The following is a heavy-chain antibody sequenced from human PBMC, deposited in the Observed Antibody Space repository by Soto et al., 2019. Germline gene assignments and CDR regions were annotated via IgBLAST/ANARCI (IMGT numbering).Heavy chain of an antibody. V-gene: IGHV6-1*01. D-gene: IGHD2-2*01. J-gene: IGHJ5*02. CDR3: XXXXXSSTXCYEDNWFDP. Sequence: SQTLSLTCAISGDSVSSNSAAWNWIRQSPSRGLEWLGRTYYRSKWYNDYAVSVKSRITINPDTSKXXXXXXXXXXXPEDTAVXXXXXXXXSSTXCYEDNWFDPWGQXXLXXVSS. CDR1: GDSVSSNSAA. CDR2: TYYRSKWYN.